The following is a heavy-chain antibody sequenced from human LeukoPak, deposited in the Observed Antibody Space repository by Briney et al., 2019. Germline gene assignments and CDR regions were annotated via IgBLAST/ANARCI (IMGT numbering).Heavy chain of an antibody. Sequence: GASVKVSCKASGYTFTGYYMHWVRQAPGQGLEWMGRINPNSGGTNYAQKFQGRVTMTRDTSISTAYMELSRLRSDDTAVYYCARDVVLMVYEVGELTYYYYGMDVWGQGTTVTVSS. D-gene: IGHD2-8*01. CDR2: INPNSGGT. V-gene: IGHV1-2*06. CDR3: ARDVVLMVYEVGELTYYYYGMDV. CDR1: GYTFTGYY. J-gene: IGHJ6*02.